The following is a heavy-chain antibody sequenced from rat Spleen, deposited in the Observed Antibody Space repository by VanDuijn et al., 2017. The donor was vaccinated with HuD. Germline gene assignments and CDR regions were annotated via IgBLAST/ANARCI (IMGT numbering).Heavy chain of an antibody. CDR2: ISSDGRRN. CDR1: GFTFSDCY. J-gene: IGHJ2*01. D-gene: IGHD1-10*01. Sequence: EVELVECGGGLAQHGRYLNLSCAALGFTFSDCYMCWVRQAPAKGLEWVATISSDGRRNYYRDSVKGRFTISRDNAKSTLFLQMDSLRSEETATYYCATRDNNYVYWGQGGMVTVSS. V-gene: IGHV5-7*01. CDR3: ATRDNNYVY.